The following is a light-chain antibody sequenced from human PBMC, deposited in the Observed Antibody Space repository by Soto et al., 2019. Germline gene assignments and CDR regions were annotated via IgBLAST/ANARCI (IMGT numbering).Light chain of an antibody. CDR1: QSISSNF. V-gene: IGKV3-20*01. Sequence: EIVLTQTPGTLSLSPGEGGTLSCRASQSISSNFLAWYQQKRGQAPRLLIHGASNRATGIPDRFSGSGSGTDFTLTITRLEPEDFAVYYCQQYGGSPRTFGQGTKVEVK. J-gene: IGKJ1*01. CDR3: QQYGGSPRT. CDR2: GAS.